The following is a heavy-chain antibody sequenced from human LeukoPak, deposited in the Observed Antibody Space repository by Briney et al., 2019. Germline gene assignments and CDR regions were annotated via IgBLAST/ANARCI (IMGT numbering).Heavy chain of an antibody. J-gene: IGHJ4*02. Sequence: SETLSLTCIVSGGSISSYYWSWIRQAAGKGLEWVGRIYDSGSTHYNPSLKSRVTMSLDTSKNQFSLNLNSVTAADTAVYYCARDRLYDILTGAFDCWGQGTLVTVSS. CDR3: ARDRLYDILTGAFDC. CDR1: GGSISSYY. D-gene: IGHD3-9*01. CDR2: IYDSGST. V-gene: IGHV4-4*07.